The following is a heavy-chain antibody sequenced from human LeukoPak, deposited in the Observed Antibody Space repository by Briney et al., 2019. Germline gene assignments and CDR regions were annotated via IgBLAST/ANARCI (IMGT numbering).Heavy chain of an antibody. V-gene: IGHV3-64D*08. D-gene: IGHD2-21*01. J-gene: IGHJ4*02. CDR2: ISTNAGRT. Sequence: GSLRLSCSASGFTFSSYAMHWVRQAPGKGLQYVSGISTNAGRTYYAESVKGRFTISRDNSKNTLYLQMSSLRAEDTAVYFCPLPALGYWGQGALVTVSS. CDR3: PLPALGY. CDR1: GFTFSSYA.